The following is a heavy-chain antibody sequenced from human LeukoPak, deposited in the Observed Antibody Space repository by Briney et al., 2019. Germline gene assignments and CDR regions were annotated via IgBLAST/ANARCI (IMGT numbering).Heavy chain of an antibody. Sequence: SETLSLTCTVAGDSISSGSHYWGWIRLPPGHGLEWIGSVFYSGRTYYTPSLKSRVTMSLDTSKNQFSLRLTSVTAADTAVYYCARQVAVVEPTDSNWFDSWGQGTLVTVSS. V-gene: IGHV4-39*07. D-gene: IGHD2-21*01. J-gene: IGHJ5*01. CDR3: ARQVAVVEPTDSNWFDS. CDR2: VFYSGRT. CDR1: GDSISSGSHY.